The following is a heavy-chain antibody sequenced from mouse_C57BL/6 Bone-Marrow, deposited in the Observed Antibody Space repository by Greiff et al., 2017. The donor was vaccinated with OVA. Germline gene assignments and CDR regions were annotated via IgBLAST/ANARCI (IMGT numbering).Heavy chain of an antibody. CDR3: ARVRTYDGYPFAY. V-gene: IGHV1-85*01. CDR2: IYPRDGST. D-gene: IGHD2-3*01. Sequence: ESGPELVKPGASVKLSCKASGYTFTSYDINWVKQRPGQGLEWIGWIYPRDGSTKYNEKFKGKATLTVDTSSSTAYMELHSLTSEDSAVYFCARVRTYDGYPFAYWGQGTLVTVSA. CDR1: GYTFTSYD. J-gene: IGHJ3*01.